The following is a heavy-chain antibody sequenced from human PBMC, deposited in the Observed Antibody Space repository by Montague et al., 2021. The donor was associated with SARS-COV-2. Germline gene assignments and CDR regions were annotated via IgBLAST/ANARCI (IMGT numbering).Heavy chain of an antibody. CDR2: NHDSGST. CDR3: VRGLNSAVSHRYPWFDP. J-gene: IGHJ5*02. CDR1: GGSISSSSYY. Sequence: SETLSLTCTVSGGSISSSSYYWGWIRQPPGKGLEWVGYNHDSGSTNYNPSLKSRVTISVDMSKSQFSLRASSATAAATAIYYCVRGLNSAVSHRYPWFDPWGQGALVTVSS. V-gene: IGHV4-61*05. D-gene: IGHD1-14*01.